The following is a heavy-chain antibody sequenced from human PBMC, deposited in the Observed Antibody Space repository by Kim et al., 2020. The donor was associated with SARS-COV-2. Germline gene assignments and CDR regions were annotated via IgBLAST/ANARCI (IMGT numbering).Heavy chain of an antibody. CDR1: GYTFTGYY. CDR2: INPNSGGT. J-gene: IGHJ3*02. Sequence: ASVKVSCKASGYTFTGYYMHWVRQAPGQGLEWMGRINPNSGGTNYAQKFQGRVTMTRDTSISTAYMELSRLRSDDTAVYYCARDPRRNCDYIWGSYRQRDAFDICGQGTMVTVSS. V-gene: IGHV1-2*06. CDR3: ARDPRRNCDYIWGSYRQRDAFDI. D-gene: IGHD3-16*02.